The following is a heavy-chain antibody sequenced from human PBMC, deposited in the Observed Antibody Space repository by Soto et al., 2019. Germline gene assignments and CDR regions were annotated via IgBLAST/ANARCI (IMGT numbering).Heavy chain of an antibody. CDR3: ARAGYKTTPYYYYGMDV. J-gene: IGHJ6*02. CDR2: IIPIFGTA. V-gene: IGHV1-69*13. D-gene: IGHD1-20*01. Sequence: SVKVSCKASGGTFSSCAISWVRQAPGQGLEWMGGIIPIFGTANYAQKFQGRVTITADESTSTAYMELSSLRSEDTAVYYCARAGYKTTPYYYYGMDVWGQGTTVTVSS. CDR1: GGTFSSCA.